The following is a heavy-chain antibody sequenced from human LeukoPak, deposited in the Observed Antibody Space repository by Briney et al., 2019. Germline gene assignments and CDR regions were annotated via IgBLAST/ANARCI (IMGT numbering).Heavy chain of an antibody. J-gene: IGHJ6*03. CDR1: GFTFDDYA. V-gene: IGHV3-9*01. CDR2: ISWNSGSV. D-gene: IGHD6-19*01. Sequence: GGSLRLSCAASGFTFDDYAMHWVRQAPGKGLEWASGISWNSGSVGYADSVKGRFTISRDNAKNSLYLQMNSLGAEDTALYYCAKDKGSGYYYYMDVWGKGTTVTISS. CDR3: AKDKGSGYYYYMDV.